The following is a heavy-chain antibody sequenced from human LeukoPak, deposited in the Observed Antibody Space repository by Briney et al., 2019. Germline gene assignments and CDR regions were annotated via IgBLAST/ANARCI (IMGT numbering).Heavy chain of an antibody. CDR3: ARGSGWLDP. CDR1: GFTFSNYW. D-gene: IGHD1-26*01. J-gene: IGHJ5*02. CDR2: IKEDGSVK. Sequence: TRGSLTLSCAASGFTFSNYWMSWVGQAPEKGLEWVANIKEDGSVKYYVDSVKGRFIISRDNAKNSLYLHMNSLRVEDRAVYYCARGSGWLDPWGQGPIVTVIS. V-gene: IGHV3-7*05.